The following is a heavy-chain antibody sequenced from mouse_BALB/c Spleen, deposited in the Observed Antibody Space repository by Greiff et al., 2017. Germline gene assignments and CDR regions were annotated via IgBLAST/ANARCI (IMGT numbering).Heavy chain of an antibody. CDR3: ARGTYYGSSYAMDY. CDR2: IDPANGNT. V-gene: IGHV14-3*02. CDR1: GFNIKDTY. J-gene: IGHJ4*01. Sequence: VQLQQSGAELVKPGASVKLSCTASGFNIKDTYMHWVKQRPEQGLEWIGRIDPANGNTKYDPKFQGKATITADTSSNTAYLQLSSLTSEDTAVYYCARGTYYGSSYAMDYWGQGTSVTVSS. D-gene: IGHD1-1*01.